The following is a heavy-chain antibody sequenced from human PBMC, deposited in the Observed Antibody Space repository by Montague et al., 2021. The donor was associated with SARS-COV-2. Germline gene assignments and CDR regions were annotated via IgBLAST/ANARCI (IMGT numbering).Heavy chain of an antibody. V-gene: IGHV4-39*07. CDR2: IDYSGST. J-gene: IGHJ4*02. Sequence: SETLSLTCTVSGGSISSSGYYWGWSRQPPGKGLEWIGSIDYSGSTYYNPSLKSRVTISVDTSKNQFSLKLSSVTAADTAVYYCARYSSSWYSPFGYWGQGTLVTVSS. D-gene: IGHD6-13*01. CDR1: GGSISSSGYY. CDR3: ARYSSSWYSPFGY.